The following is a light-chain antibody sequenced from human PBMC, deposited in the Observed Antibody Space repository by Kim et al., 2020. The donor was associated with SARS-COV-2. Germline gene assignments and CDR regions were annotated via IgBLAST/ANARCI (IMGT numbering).Light chain of an antibody. CDR3: QQYYSYPYS. CDR1: QDISSF. J-gene: IGKJ2*03. Sequence: SASTGDRVTITCRASQDISSFLAWYQQIPGKAPNLLIYAASSLQSGVPPRFSGSGSGTDFTLTISCLKSEDFATYYCQQYYSYPYSFGQGTKLEI. V-gene: IGKV1-8*01. CDR2: AAS.